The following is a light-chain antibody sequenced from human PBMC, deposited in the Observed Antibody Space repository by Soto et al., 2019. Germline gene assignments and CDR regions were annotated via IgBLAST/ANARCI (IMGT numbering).Light chain of an antibody. V-gene: IGKV3-20*01. CDR1: QSVSSDY. J-gene: IGKJ4*01. Sequence: EIVLTQSPGTLSLSPGERATLSCRASQSVSSDYLAWYQQKPGQTPKVLIYRASSRATGIPDRFSGSGSGTDCTLSSSILEPEDFAVYYWQQYGSAPLTFGGGTKVEIK. CDR2: RAS. CDR3: QQYGSAPLT.